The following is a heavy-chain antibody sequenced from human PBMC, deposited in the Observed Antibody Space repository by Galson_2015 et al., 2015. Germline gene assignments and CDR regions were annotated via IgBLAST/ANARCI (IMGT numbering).Heavy chain of an antibody. CDR2: ISSNGGST. CDR3: ARGRGVRGVIGCMDV. Sequence: SLRLSCAASGFTFSSYAMHWVRQAPGKGLEYVSAISSNGGSTYYADSVKGRFTISRDNSKNTLYLQMGSLRAEDMAVYYCARGRGVRGVIGCMDVWGQGTTVTVSS. V-gene: IGHV3-64*02. CDR1: GFTFSSYA. J-gene: IGHJ6*02. D-gene: IGHD3-10*01.